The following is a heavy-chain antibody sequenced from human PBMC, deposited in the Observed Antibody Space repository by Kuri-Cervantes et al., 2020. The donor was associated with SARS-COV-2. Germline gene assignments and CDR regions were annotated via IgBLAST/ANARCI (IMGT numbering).Heavy chain of an antibody. CDR1: GGSISSGGYS. CDR2: IYHSGST. J-gene: IGHJ4*02. Sequence: SETLSLTCAVSGGSISSGGYSWSWIRQPPGKGLEWIGCIYHSGSTYYNPSLKSRVTISVDRSKNQFSLKLSSVTAADTAVYYCARLSRPATGDYFDYWGQGTLVTVSS. CDR3: ARLSRPATGDYFDY. V-gene: IGHV4-30-2*01. D-gene: IGHD3-10*01.